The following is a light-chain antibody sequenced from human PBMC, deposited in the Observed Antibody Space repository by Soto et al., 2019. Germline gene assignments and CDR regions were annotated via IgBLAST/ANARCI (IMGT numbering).Light chain of an antibody. CDR1: QSVSIN. CDR3: QQYNNWPYT. J-gene: IGKJ2*01. V-gene: IGKV3-15*01. Sequence: EIVMTQSPATLSVSPGERATLFCRASQSVSINLAWYQQKPGQAPRLLIYGASTRANGIPARFSGSGSGTEFTLTISSLQSEDFAVYYCQQYNNWPYTFGQGTKLEIK. CDR2: GAS.